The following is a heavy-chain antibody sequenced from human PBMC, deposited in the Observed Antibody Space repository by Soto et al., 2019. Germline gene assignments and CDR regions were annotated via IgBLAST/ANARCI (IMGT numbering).Heavy chain of an antibody. Sequence: PGGSKRLSCAASGFTFISYVRSWVRQETGKGLEWVSAISGSGGSTYHADSVKGRFTISRDNSKNTLDLQMNSLRAEDTAVYYCAKDAGGDFDYWGQGTLVTVSS. V-gene: IGHV3-23*01. J-gene: IGHJ4*02. D-gene: IGHD3-10*01. CDR1: GFTFISYV. CDR2: ISGSGGST. CDR3: AKDAGGDFDY.